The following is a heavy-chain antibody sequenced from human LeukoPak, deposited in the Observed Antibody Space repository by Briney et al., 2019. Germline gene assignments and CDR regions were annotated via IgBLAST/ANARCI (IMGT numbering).Heavy chain of an antibody. CDR2: IIPIFGTA. CDR1: GVTFSSYA. V-gene: IGHV1-69*06. CDR3: ARVYGSGSSLPNDY. D-gene: IGHD3-10*01. J-gene: IGHJ4*02. Sequence: GASVKVSCKASGVTFSSYAISWVRQAPGQGLEWMGGIIPIFGTANYAQKFQGRVTITADKSTSTAYMELSSLRSEDTAVYYCARVYGSGSSLPNDYWGQGTLVTVSS.